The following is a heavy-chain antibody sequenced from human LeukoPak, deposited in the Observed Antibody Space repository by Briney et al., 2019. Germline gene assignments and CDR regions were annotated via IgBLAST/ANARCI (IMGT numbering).Heavy chain of an antibody. V-gene: IGHV4-39*07. J-gene: IGHJ4*02. D-gene: IGHD2-2*01. CDR3: ARGQVVVVPAAMTIAAAVTYYFDY. CDR1: GGSISSSSYY. CDR2: IYYSGST. Sequence: SSETLSITCTVSGGSISSSSYYWGWIRQPPGKGLEWIGSIYYSGSTYYNPSLKSRVTISVDTSKNQFSLKLSSVTAADTAVYYCARGQVVVVPAAMTIAAAVTYYFDYWGQGTLVTVSS.